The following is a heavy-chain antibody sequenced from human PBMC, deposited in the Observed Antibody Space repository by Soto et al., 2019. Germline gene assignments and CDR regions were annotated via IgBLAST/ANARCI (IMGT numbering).Heavy chain of an antibody. CDR1: GYTFTGYY. CDR2: INPNSGGT. CDR3: ARALPGGYDYGMDV. Sequence: ASVKVSCKASGYTFTGYYMHWVRQAPGQGLEWMGWINPNSGGTNYAQKFQGRVTMTRDTSISTAYMELSRLRSDDTAVYYCARALPGGYDYGMDVWGQGTTVTVSS. V-gene: IGHV1-2*02. J-gene: IGHJ6*02. D-gene: IGHD6-13*01.